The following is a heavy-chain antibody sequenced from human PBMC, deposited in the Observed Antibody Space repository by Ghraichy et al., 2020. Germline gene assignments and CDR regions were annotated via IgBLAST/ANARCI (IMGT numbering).Heavy chain of an antibody. CDR3: AKDYGDTSGYYFDS. V-gene: IGHV3-23*01. D-gene: IGHD3-22*01. J-gene: IGHJ4*02. CDR2: IGTNSVTT. Sequence: SCAASGFTFSNYAMSWVRQAPGKGLEWVSAIGTNSVTTYYADSVRGRFTISRDNSKNTVYLQLNSLRADDTAVYYCAKDYGDTSGYYFDSWGQGTLVNVSS. CDR1: GFTFSNYA.